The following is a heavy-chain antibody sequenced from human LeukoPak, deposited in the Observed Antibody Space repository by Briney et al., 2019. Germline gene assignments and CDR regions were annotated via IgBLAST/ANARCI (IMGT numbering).Heavy chain of an antibody. J-gene: IGHJ6*04. CDR2: INHSGST. CDR3: ARELRGVVPAAMGV. CDR1: GGSISSYY. D-gene: IGHD2-2*01. V-gene: IGHV4-34*01. Sequence: SETLSLTCTVSGGSISSYYWSWIRQPPGKGLEWIGEINHSGSTNYNPSLKSRVTISVDTSKNQFSLKLSSVTAADTAVYYCARELRGVVPAAMGVWGKGTTVTVSS.